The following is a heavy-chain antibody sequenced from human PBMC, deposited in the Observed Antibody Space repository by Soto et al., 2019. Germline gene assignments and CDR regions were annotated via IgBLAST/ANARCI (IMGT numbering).Heavy chain of an antibody. CDR1: AYIFTIYD. D-gene: IGHD3-3*01. Sequence: ASVKVSCKASAYIFTIYDINWVRQATGQGLEWMGWMNPNSGNTGYAQKFQGRVTMTRNTSISTAYMELSSLRSEDTAVYYCARGNYDFWSGYYRSNDYWGQGTLVTVSS. V-gene: IGHV1-8*01. CDR3: ARGNYDFWSGYYRSNDY. CDR2: MNPNSGNT. J-gene: IGHJ4*02.